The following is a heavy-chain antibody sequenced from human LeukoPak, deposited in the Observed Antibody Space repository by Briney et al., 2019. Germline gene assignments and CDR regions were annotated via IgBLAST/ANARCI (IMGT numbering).Heavy chain of an antibody. CDR3: ARHKNQAYFDY. Sequence: SETLSLTCTVSGGSISSSSYYWGWIRQPPGKGLEWIGNIYYSGSTYYNPSLKSRVTISVDTSKNQFSLKLSSVTAADTAVYYCARHKNQAYFDYWGQGTLVTVSS. D-gene: IGHD1-14*01. CDR2: IYYSGST. J-gene: IGHJ4*02. V-gene: IGHV4-39*01. CDR1: GGSISSSSYY.